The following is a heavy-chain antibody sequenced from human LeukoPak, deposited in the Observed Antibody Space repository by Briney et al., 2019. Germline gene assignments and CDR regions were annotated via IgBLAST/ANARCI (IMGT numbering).Heavy chain of an antibody. CDR2: ITASGDTT. Sequence: GGSLRLFCAASGFTFSSYAMSWARQAQGKGLEWVSAITASGDTTYYADSVKGRFTISRDNSKNTLSLQMNSLRADDTAVYFCAKLGRDTSGQPPSDYWGQGTLVTVSS. CDR3: AKLGRDTSGQPPSDY. V-gene: IGHV3-23*01. CDR1: GFTFSSYA. J-gene: IGHJ4*02. D-gene: IGHD3-22*01.